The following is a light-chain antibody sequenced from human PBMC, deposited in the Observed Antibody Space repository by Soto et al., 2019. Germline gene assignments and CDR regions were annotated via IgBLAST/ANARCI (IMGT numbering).Light chain of an antibody. CDR3: SSYTSSSTL. Sequence: QSVLTQPASVPGSPGQSITISCTGTSSDVGGYNYVSWYQQHPGKAPKLMIYAVTDRPSGVSSRFSGSKSGNTASLTISGLQAEDEADYYCSSYTSSSTLFGTGTKVTV. CDR1: SSDVGGYNY. CDR2: AVT. J-gene: IGLJ1*01. V-gene: IGLV2-14*01.